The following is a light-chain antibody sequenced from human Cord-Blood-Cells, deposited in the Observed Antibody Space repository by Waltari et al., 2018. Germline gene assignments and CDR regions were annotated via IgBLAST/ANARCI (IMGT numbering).Light chain of an antibody. CDR1: SSDVGGYNY. CDR2: DVS. CDR3: SSYTSSSTV. J-gene: IGLJ2*01. V-gene: IGLV2-14*01. Sequence: QSALTQPASVSGSPGQSITISCPGTSSDVGGYNYVSWYQQHPGKAPKLMISDVSKRPSGVSNRFSGSKSGNTASLTISGLQAEDEADYYCSSYTSSSTVFGGGTKLTVL.